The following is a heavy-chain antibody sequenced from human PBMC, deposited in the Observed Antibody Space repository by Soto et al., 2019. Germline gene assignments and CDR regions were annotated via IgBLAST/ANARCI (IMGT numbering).Heavy chain of an antibody. CDR3: ARPGSGYDVLTGQYFYYYHAMDV. V-gene: IGHV3-30*04. CDR2: MSHDGRNT. D-gene: IGHD3-9*01. Sequence: QVQLVDSGGDVVQPGRSLRLSCTTSGFLFNTYAMHWVRQAPGKGLEWVPVMSHDGRNTYYSDSVKGRFTISRDNSKNTLYLQMNNLRIEDTAVYYCARPGSGYDVLTGQYFYYYHAMDVWGQGTTVTVSS. J-gene: IGHJ6*02. CDR1: GFLFNTYA.